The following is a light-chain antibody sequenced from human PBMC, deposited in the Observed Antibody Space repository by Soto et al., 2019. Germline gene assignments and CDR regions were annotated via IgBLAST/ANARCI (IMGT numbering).Light chain of an antibody. CDR1: QSVSSN. J-gene: IGKJ5*01. CDR3: QQYNKWPPIT. CDR2: GAS. V-gene: IGKV3-15*01. Sequence: EIVMSQSPATLSVSPGERATFSCRASQSVSSNLAWYQQKPGQAPRLLIYGASTRATGIPARFSGSGSGTEFTLTISSLQSEDFAVYYCQQYNKWPPITFGQGTRLEIK.